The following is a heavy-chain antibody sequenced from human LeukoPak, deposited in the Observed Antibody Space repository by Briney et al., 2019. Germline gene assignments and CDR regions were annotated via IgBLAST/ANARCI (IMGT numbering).Heavy chain of an antibody. V-gene: IGHV1-18*01. CDR3: ARDRELLYSSSSGPNYYYGMDV. CDR1: GYTFTSYG. D-gene: IGHD6-6*01. Sequence: ASVKVSCKASGYTFTSYGISWVRQAPGQGLEWMGWISAYNGNTNYAQKLQGRVTMTTDTSTSTAYMELRSLRSDDTAVYYCARDRELLYSSSSGPNYYYGMDVWGQGTTVTDSS. J-gene: IGHJ6*02. CDR2: ISAYNGNT.